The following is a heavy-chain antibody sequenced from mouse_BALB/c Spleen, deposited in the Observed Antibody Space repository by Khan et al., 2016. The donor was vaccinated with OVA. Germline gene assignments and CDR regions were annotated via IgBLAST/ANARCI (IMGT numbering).Heavy chain of an antibody. CDR2: ISYSGNT. J-gene: IGHJ2*01. V-gene: IGHV3-2*02. D-gene: IGHD1-1*01. CDR1: GYSITSDYA. Sequence: EVQLQESGPGLVKPSQSLSLTCTVTGYSITSDYAWNWIRQFPENKLEWMGFISYSGNTNYNPSLKSRISITRDTSKNQFFLQLNSVTTEDTATYYCARVYGGDCDYWGQGTTLTVSS. CDR3: ARVYGGDCDY.